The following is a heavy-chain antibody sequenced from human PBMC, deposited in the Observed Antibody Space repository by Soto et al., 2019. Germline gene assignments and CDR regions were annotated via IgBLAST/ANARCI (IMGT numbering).Heavy chain of an antibody. CDR3: GRDHVGGSYYGSYYYGMDV. J-gene: IGHJ6*02. V-gene: IGHV1-69*13. CDR1: GGTFSSYS. CDR2: IIPIFGRA. Sequence: ASVKVSCKASGGTFSSYSISWVRQAPGQGLEWMGGIIPIFGRANYAQKFQGRVTITADESTSTAYMELSSLRSEDTAVYYCGRDHVGGSYYGSYYYGMDVWGQGTMVTVSS. D-gene: IGHD1-26*01.